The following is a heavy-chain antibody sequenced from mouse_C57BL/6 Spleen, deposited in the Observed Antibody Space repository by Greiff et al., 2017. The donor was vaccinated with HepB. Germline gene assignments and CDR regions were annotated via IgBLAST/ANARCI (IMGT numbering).Heavy chain of an antibody. CDR3: ARDPGGSSEGYYAMDY. J-gene: IGHJ4*01. Sequence: EVQLVESGPGLVKPSQSLSLTCSVTGYSITSGYYWNWIRQFPGNKLEWMGYISYDGSNNYNPSLKNRISITRDTSKNQFFLKLNSVTTEDTATYYCARDPGGSSEGYYAMDYWGQGTSVTVSS. CDR1: GYSITSGYY. V-gene: IGHV3-6*01. CDR2: ISYDGSN. D-gene: IGHD1-1*01.